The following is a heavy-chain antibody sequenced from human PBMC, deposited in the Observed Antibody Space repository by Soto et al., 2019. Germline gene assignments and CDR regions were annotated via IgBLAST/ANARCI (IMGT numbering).Heavy chain of an antibody. D-gene: IGHD3-3*01. J-gene: IGHJ4*02. Sequence: TSETLSLTCTVSGGSISSGGYYWSWIRQHPGKGLEWIGYIYYSGSTYYNPSLKSRVTISVDTSKNQFSLKLSSVTAADTAVYYCARAQSSIFGVVPPDYWGQRTLVTVSS. V-gene: IGHV4-31*03. CDR2: IYYSGST. CDR3: ARAQSSIFGVVPPDY. CDR1: GGSISSGGYY.